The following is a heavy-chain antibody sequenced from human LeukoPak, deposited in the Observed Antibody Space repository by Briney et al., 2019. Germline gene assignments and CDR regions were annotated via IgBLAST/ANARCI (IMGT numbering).Heavy chain of an antibody. CDR1: GFTVSSNY. V-gene: IGHV3-66*02. CDR2: VSSGGRT. D-gene: IGHD6-13*01. CDR3: ARLAAAGLYYFNY. Sequence: GGSLRLSCAASGFTVSSNYMSWVRQAPGKGLEWVSVVSSGGRTNYADSVKGRFTFSRDNSRNTLYLQMNSLTTEDTAVYFCARLAAAGLYYFNYWGQGTLVTVSS. J-gene: IGHJ4*02.